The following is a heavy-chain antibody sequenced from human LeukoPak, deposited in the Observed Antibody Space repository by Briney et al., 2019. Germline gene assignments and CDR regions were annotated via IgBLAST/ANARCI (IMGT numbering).Heavy chain of an antibody. CDR3: ARDGPGGYYDPRDI. D-gene: IGHD3-22*01. Sequence: GGSLRLSCAASGFTFSSYEMNWVRQATGKGLEWASYISSSGSTIYYADSVKGRFTISRDNAKNSLYLQMNSLRAEDTAVYYCARDGPGGYYDPRDIWGQGTMVTVSS. V-gene: IGHV3-48*03. CDR2: ISSSGSTI. J-gene: IGHJ3*02. CDR1: GFTFSSYE.